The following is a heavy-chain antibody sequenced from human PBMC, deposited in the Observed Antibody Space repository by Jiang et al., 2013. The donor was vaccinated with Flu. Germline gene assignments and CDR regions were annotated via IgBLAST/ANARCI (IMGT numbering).Heavy chain of an antibody. CDR2: TYYRSKWYN. CDR1: GDSVSTNSAA. Sequence: QTLSLTCAISGDSVSTNSAAWNWIRQSPSRGLEWLGRTYYRSKWYNDYAVSVKSRITINPDTSKNQFSLQLNSVTPEDTAVFYCAREDILTGSSGSYYYYGMDVWGQGTTVTVSS. J-gene: IGHJ6*02. V-gene: IGHV6-1*01. D-gene: IGHD3-9*01. CDR3: AREDILTGSSGSYYYYGMDV.